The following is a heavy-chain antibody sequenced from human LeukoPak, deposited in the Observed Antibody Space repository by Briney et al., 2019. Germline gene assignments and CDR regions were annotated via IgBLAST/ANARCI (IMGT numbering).Heavy chain of an antibody. CDR1: GFTFSRYD. Sequence: GGSLRLSCAASGFTFSRYDMHWVRQATGKGLEWVSGIGTAGDTYYAGSVKGRFTISRENAKNSLYLQMNNLTAGDTAVYYCAGAGSETQWRAFDFWGQGALVTVFS. V-gene: IGHV3-13*01. CDR3: AGAGSETQWRAFDF. CDR2: IGTAGDT. J-gene: IGHJ4*02. D-gene: IGHD6-19*01.